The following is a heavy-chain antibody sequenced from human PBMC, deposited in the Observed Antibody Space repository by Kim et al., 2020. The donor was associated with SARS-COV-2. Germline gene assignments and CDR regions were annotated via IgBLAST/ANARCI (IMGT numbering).Heavy chain of an antibody. CDR2: ISYDGSNK. J-gene: IGHJ6*03. V-gene: IGHV3-30*18. CDR1: GFTFSSYG. D-gene: IGHD3-9*01. CDR3: AKDSRYFDWLMLYYYM. Sequence: GGSLRLSCAASGFTFSSYGMHWVRQAPGKGLEWVAVISYDGSNKYYADSVKGRFTISRDNSKNTLYLQMNSLRAEDTAVYYCAKDSRYFDWLMLYYYM.